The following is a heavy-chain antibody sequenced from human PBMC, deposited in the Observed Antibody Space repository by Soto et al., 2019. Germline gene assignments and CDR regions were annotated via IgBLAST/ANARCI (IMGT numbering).Heavy chain of an antibody. CDR1: GGSFSGYY. Sequence: QVQLHQWGAGLLKPSETLSLTCAVYGGSFSGYYWSWIRQPPGKGLEWIGEINHSGSTNYNPSLKSRVTISVDTSKNQFSLKLSTVTAADTAVYYCANGIAAAGTSVRWFDPWGQGTLVTVSS. V-gene: IGHV4-34*01. CDR3: ANGIAAAGTSVRWFDP. J-gene: IGHJ5*02. CDR2: INHSGST. D-gene: IGHD6-13*01.